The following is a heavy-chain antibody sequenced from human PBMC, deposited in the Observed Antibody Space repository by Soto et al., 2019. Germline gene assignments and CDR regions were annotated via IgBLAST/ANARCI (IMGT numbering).Heavy chain of an antibody. CDR2: INPSGGST. V-gene: IGHV1-46*01. J-gene: IGHJ3*02. CDR3: ARDNGPYSSGWLNAFDI. CDR1: GYTFTSYY. D-gene: IGHD6-19*01. Sequence: QVQLVQSGAEVKKPGASVKVSCKASGYTFTSYYMHWVRQAPGQGLEWMGIINPSGGSTSYAQKFQGRVTMTRDTSTSTVYMELSSLRSEDTAVYYCARDNGPYSSGWLNAFDIWGQGTMVTVSS.